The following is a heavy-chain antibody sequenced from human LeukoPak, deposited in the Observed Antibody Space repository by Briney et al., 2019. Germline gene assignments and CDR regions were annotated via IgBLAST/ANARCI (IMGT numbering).Heavy chain of an antibody. CDR1: GFTFSSYG. CDR2: ISYDGSNK. D-gene: IGHD5-24*01. Sequence: GRSLRLSCAASGFTFSSYGMHWVRQAPGKGLEWVAVISYDGSNKYYADSVKGRFTISRDNSKNTLYLQMNSLRAEDTAVYYCAKAPRDGYDWRFDYWGQGTPVTVSS. CDR3: AKAPRDGYDWRFDY. J-gene: IGHJ4*02. V-gene: IGHV3-30*18.